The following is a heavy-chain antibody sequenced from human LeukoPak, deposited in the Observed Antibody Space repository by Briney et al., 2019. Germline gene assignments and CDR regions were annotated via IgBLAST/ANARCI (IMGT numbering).Heavy chain of an antibody. J-gene: IGHJ3*02. CDR2: IHYSGST. V-gene: IGHV4-59*01. Sequence: SQTLSLTWTVSGGSISIYYCSWIRHPPGKGREWVGYIHYSGSTNYNPALKSRVTISVDTSKNQFSLKLSSVTAAETAVYYCARGRYSSSSDSDIWGQGTMVTVSS. CDR1: GGSISIYY. CDR3: ARGRYSSSSDSDI. D-gene: IGHD6-13*01.